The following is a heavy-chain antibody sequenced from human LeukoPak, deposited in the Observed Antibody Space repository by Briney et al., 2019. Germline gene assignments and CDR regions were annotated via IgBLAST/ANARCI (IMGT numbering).Heavy chain of an antibody. J-gene: IGHJ1*01. CDR3: ARIGSQSGSGGIQH. CDR2: IYYSGST. D-gene: IGHD3-10*01. V-gene: IGHV4-59*01. Sequence: EPSETLSLTCTVSGGSISSYYWSWIRQPPGKGLEWIGYIYYSGSTNYNPSLKSRVTISVDTSKNQFSLKLSSVTAADTAVYYCARIGSQSGSGGIQHWGQGTLVSVSS. CDR1: GGSISSYY.